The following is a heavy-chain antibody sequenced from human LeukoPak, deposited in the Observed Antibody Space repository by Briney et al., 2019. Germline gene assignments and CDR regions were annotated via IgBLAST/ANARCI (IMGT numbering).Heavy chain of an antibody. J-gene: IGHJ5*02. CDR1: GGSISSYY. CDR2: MFYSGPT. D-gene: IGHD6-13*01. Sequence: PSETLSLTCTVSGGSISSYYWSWIRQPPGKGLEWIGFMFYSGPTNYNPSLKSRVTISVDTSKNQLSLKLSSVTAADTAVYYCARLGAGNWLDPWGQGTLVTVSA. V-gene: IGHV4-59*08. CDR3: ARLGAGNWLDP.